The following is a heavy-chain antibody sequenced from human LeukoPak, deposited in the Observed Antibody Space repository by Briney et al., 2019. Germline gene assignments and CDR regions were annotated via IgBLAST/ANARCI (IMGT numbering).Heavy chain of an antibody. V-gene: IGHV3-15*01. CDR3: AKGRPYSSGWYDYYYYYYMDV. J-gene: IGHJ6*03. D-gene: IGHD6-19*01. CDR2: IKSKTDGGTT. CDR1: GFTFSNAW. Sequence: GGSLRLSCAASGFTFSNAWMSWVRQAPGKGLEWVGRIKSKTDGGTTDYAAPVKGRFTISRDNSKNTLYLQMNSLRAEDTAVYYCAKGRPYSSGWYDYYYYYYMDVWGKGTTVTISS.